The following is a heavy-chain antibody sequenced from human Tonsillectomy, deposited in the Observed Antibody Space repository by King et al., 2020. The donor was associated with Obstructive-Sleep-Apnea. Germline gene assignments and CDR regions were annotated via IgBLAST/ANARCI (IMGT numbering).Heavy chain of an antibody. D-gene: IGHD4-17*01. J-gene: IGHJ4*02. CDR3: ARERGGDYDY. Sequence: QLQESGPGLVKPSETLSLTCTVSGGSISSSSYYWGWIRQPPGKGLEWIGSIYYSGSTYYNPSLKSRVTISVDTSKNQFSLKLSSVPAADTAVYYCARERGGDYDYWGQGTLVTVSS. CDR1: GGSISSSSYY. CDR2: IYYSGST. V-gene: IGHV4-39*07.